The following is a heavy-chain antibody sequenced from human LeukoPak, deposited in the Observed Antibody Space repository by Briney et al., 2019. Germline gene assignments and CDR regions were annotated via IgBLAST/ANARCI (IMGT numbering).Heavy chain of an antibody. CDR2: INPSGGST. D-gene: IGHD5-18*01. CDR3: ARVGAVDTATRYYFDY. J-gene: IGHJ4*02. CDR1: GYTLTSYY. Sequence: ASVKVSCKASGYTLTSYYMHWVRQAPGQGLEWREIINPSGGSTSYAQKFQGRVTMTRDTSTSTVYMELSSLRSEDTAVYYCARVGAVDTATRYYFDYWGQGTLVTVSS. V-gene: IGHV1-46*01.